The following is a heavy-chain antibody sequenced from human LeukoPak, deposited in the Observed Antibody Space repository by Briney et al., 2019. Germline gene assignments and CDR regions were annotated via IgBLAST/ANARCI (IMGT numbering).Heavy chain of an antibody. D-gene: IGHD3-3*01. CDR1: GGSISSSSYY. CDR3: ARQGYYDFWSGQHDY. CDR2: IYYSGST. Sequence: SETLSLTCTVSGGSISSSSYYWGWIRQPPGKGLEWIVSIYYSGSTYYNPSLKSRVTISVDTPKNQFSLKLSSVTAADTAVYYCARQGYYDFWSGQHDYWGQGTLVTVSS. J-gene: IGHJ4*02. V-gene: IGHV4-39*01.